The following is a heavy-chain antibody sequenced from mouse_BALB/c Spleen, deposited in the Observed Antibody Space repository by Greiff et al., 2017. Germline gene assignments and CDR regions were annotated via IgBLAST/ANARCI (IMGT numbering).Heavy chain of an antibody. CDR3: TTYYDDDGAY. CDR2: IYPGNSDT. V-gene: IGHV1-5*01. CDR1: GYSFTSYW. J-gene: IGHJ3*01. Sequence: EVQLQQSGTVLARPGASVKMSCKASGYSFTSYWMHWVKQRPGQGLEWIGAIYPGNSDTSYNQKFKGKAKLTAVTSASTAYMELSSLTNEDSAVYYCTTYYDDDGAYWGQGTLVTVSA. D-gene: IGHD2-4*01.